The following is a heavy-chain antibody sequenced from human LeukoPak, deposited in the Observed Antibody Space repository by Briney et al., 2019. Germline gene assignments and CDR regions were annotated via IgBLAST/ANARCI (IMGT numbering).Heavy chain of an antibody. CDR3: ARGTVVRMTVAGTLPRPNYYMDV. Sequence: PSETLSLTCAVNGESLSGYYWSWIRQPPGKGLEWIGDINHSGNTNYNPSLKNRGTISEDTSNNQFSLKLSSVTAADTAVYYCARGTVVRMTVAGTLPRPNYYMDVWGEGTTVTVSS. V-gene: IGHV4-34*01. D-gene: IGHD6-19*01. J-gene: IGHJ6*03. CDR2: INHSGNT. CDR1: GESLSGYY.